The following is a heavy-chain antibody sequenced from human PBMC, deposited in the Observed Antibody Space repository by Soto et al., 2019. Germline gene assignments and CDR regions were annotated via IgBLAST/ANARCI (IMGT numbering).Heavy chain of an antibody. CDR2: IWYDGSNK. V-gene: IGHV3-33*01. J-gene: IGHJ6*02. Sequence: QVQLVESGGGVVQPGRSLRLSCAASGFTLSSYGIHWVRQAPGKGLEWVAVIWYDGSNKYYADSVKGRFTISRDNSKKKVYLQMTSLIAEDTAVSYCAISRSGKYGMDFGGQWTTVTVSS. D-gene: IGHD3-10*01. CDR3: AISRSGKYGMDF. CDR1: GFTLSSYG.